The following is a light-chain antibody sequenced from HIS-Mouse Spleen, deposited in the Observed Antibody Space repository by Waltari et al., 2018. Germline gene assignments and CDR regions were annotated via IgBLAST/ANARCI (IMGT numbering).Light chain of an antibody. V-gene: IGLV3-1*01. CDR2: QDS. CDR1: KLGDKY. J-gene: IGLJ2*01. Sequence: SYELTQPPSVSVSPGQTASITCSGDKLGDKYACCYQQKPGQSPVLVIYQDSKRPSGIPGRFSGSNSGNTATLTISGTQAMDEADYYCQAWDSSYSVFGGGTKLTVL. CDR3: QAWDSSYSV.